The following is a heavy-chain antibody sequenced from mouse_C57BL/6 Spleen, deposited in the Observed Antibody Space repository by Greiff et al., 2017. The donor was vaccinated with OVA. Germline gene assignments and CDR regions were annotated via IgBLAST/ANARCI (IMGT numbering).Heavy chain of an antibody. D-gene: IGHD2-5*01. CDR1: GYAFTNYL. CDR2: INPGSGGT. J-gene: IGHJ2*01. Sequence: QVQLQQSGAELVRPGTSVKVSCKASGYAFTNYLIEWVKQRPGQGLEWIGVINPGSGGTNYNEKFKGKATLTADKSSSTAYMQLSSLTSEDSAVYFCARSDYSNYGNYWGQGTTLTVSS. CDR3: ARSDYSNYGNY. V-gene: IGHV1-54*01.